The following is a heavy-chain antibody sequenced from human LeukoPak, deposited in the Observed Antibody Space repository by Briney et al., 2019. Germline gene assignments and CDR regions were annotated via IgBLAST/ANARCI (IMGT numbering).Heavy chain of an antibody. Sequence: GGSLRLSCAASGFTFSNSAMSWVRQAPGKGLEWVSAISGSGGSTYYADSVKGRFTISRDNSKNTLYLQMNSLRAEDTAVYYCAKDLYYYGSGSPTQDYWGQGTLVTVSS. D-gene: IGHD3-10*01. CDR2: ISGSGGST. CDR1: GFTFSNSA. V-gene: IGHV3-23*01. CDR3: AKDLYYYGSGSPTQDY. J-gene: IGHJ4*02.